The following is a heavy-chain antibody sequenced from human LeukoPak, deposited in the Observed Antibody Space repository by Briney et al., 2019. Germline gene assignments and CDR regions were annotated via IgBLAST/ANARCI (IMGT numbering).Heavy chain of an antibody. D-gene: IGHD5-18*01. V-gene: IGHV6-1*01. J-gene: IGHJ4*02. Sequence: SETLSLTCAISGDSVSSNSVAWHWIRQSPSRGLEWLGRTYYRSKWYNDYAVSVKSRITINPDTSKNQFSLQLNSVTPEDTAVYYCARGHNYVFDYWGQGTLVTVSS. CDR2: TYYRSKWYN. CDR1: GDSVSSNSVA. CDR3: ARGHNYVFDY.